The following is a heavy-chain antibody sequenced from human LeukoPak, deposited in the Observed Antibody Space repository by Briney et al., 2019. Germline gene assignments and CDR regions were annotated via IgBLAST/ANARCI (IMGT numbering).Heavy chain of an antibody. CDR2: ISWNSGDI. CDR3: AKDIERVRGVTSYFFDY. V-gene: IGHV3-9*01. CDR1: GYTFDDYA. D-gene: IGHD3-10*01. Sequence: GRSLRLSCVASGYTFDDYAMHWVRQAPGKGLEWVSGISWNSGDIGYADSVRGRFTISRDNSKNTLYLQMNSLRAEDTAVYYCAKDIERVRGVTSYFFDYWGQGTLVTVSS. J-gene: IGHJ4*02.